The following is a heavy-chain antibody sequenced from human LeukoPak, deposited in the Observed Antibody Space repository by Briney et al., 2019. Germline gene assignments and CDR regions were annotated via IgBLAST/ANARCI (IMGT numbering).Heavy chain of an antibody. D-gene: IGHD2-21*02. CDR3: ARDHLNCGGDCYPGYFDL. CDR1: GYTFTSYA. J-gene: IGHJ2*01. Sequence: GASVKVSCTASGYTFTSYAISWVRQAPGQGLEWMGGIIPIFGTANYAQKFQGRVTITADESTSTAYMELSSLRSEDTAVYYCARDHLNCGGDCYPGYFDLWGRGTLVTVSS. V-gene: IGHV1-69*13. CDR2: IIPIFGTA.